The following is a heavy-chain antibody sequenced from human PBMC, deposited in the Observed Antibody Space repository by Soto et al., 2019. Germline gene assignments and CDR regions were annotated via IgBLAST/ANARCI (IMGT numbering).Heavy chain of an antibody. CDR1: GGTFSSYA. CDR3: VRESTPTRWFDP. CDR2: MNPNSGNT. D-gene: IGHD2-2*01. J-gene: IGHJ5*02. V-gene: IGHV1-8*02. Sequence: ASVKLSCKDSGGTFSSYAISWVRQATGQGLEWMGWMNPNSGNTGYAQKFQGRVTMTRDTSTSTVYMELSSLRSEDTAVYYCVRESTPTRWFDPWGQGTLVTVSS.